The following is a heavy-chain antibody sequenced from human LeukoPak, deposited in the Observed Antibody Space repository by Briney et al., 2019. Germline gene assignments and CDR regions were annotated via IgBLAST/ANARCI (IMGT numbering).Heavy chain of an antibody. CDR1: GGSISSGDYY. CDR2: FYYSGST. CDR3: ARPYYYDSRIDP. Sequence: SQNLSLTCTVSGGSISSGDYYWSWIRQPPGKGLEWIGYFYYSGSTYYNPSLKSRVTISVDTSKNQFSPKLSSVTAADTAVFYCARPYYYDSRIDPWGQGTLVTVSS. V-gene: IGHV4-30-4*01. J-gene: IGHJ5*02. D-gene: IGHD3-22*01.